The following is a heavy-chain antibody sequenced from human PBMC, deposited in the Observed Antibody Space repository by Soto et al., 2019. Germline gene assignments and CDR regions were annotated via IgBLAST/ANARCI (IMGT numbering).Heavy chain of an antibody. Sequence: EVQLVESGGGLVKPGGSLRLSCAASGFSFSSFTMNWVRQAPGKGLEWVSSIDTSSTYIYYADSVTGRFTISRDNAKKSVYLQMHSLRAEDTAVYYCVRETGSYNWSDGLMDVWGQGTTVTVSS. CDR1: GFSFSSFT. V-gene: IGHV3-21*02. CDR3: VRETGSYNWSDGLMDV. J-gene: IGHJ6*02. CDR2: IDTSSTYI. D-gene: IGHD1-20*01.